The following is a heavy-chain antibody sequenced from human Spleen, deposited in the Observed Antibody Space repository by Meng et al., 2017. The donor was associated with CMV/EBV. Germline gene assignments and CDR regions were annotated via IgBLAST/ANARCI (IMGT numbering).Heavy chain of an antibody. CDR1: GFSFSSYG. V-gene: IGHV3-30*02. J-gene: IGHJ4*02. D-gene: IGHD4-11*01. CDR3: AKSGTTVTTPFDY. Sequence: GGSVRLSCAAAGFSFSSYGMHWVRQAPGKGLEWVAFIRFDGDKKYYADSVKGRFTISRDNSKNTLYLQMNSLRTEDTAVYYCAKSGTTVTTPFDYWGQGTLVTVSS. CDR2: IRFDGDKK.